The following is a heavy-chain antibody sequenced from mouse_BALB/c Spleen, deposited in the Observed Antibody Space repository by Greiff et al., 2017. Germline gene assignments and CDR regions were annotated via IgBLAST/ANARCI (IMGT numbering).Heavy chain of an antibody. CDR3: ARSRIYDGYTVLYFDY. CDR2: ISTYYGNT. J-gene: IGHJ2*01. D-gene: IGHD2-3*01. Sequence: QVHVKQSGPELVRPGVSVKISCKGSGYTFTDYAMHWVKQSHAKSLEWIGVISTYYGNTNYNQKFKGKATMTVDKSSSTAYMELARLTSEDSAIYYCARSRIYDGYTVLYFDYWGQGTTLTVSS. V-gene: IGHV1-67*01. CDR1: GYTFTDYA.